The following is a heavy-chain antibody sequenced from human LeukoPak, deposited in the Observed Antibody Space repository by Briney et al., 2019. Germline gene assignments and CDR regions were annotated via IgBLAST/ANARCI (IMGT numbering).Heavy chain of an antibody. Sequence: GGSLRLSCEASGFTFSDYWLSWVRQAPGKGLEWVANIKQDGSEKNYVDSVKGRFTISRDNAKNSLYLQMNSLRAEDTAVYYCVRGLYALYWGQGTLVSVSS. J-gene: IGHJ4*02. V-gene: IGHV3-7*01. CDR2: IKQDGSEK. D-gene: IGHD2-8*01. CDR3: VRGLYALY. CDR1: GFTFSDYW.